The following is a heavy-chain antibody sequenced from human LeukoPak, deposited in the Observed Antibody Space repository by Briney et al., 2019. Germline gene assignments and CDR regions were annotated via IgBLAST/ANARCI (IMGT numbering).Heavy chain of an antibody. CDR3: ARGGWGEGDGYNWDFDY. D-gene: IGHD5-24*01. CDR1: GGSISSGSYY. V-gene: IGHV4-61*02. Sequence: SETLSLTCTVSGGSISSGSYYWSWIRQPAKKGLEWIGRIYTSGSTNYNPSLKSRVTISVDTSKNQFSLKLGSVTAADTAVYYCARGGWGEGDGYNWDFDYWGQGTLVTVSS. CDR2: IYTSGST. J-gene: IGHJ4*02.